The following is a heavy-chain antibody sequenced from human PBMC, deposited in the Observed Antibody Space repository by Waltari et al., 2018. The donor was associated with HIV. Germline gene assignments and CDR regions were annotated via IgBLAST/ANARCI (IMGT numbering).Heavy chain of an antibody. Sequence: QLQLQESGPGLVKPSETLSLTCTVSDGSIPASSRDYHWGWIRQPPGKELEWIGNIHYSGNTFYNPSLRSRVTISADKSKNQFSLKLRSVTAADTAVYFCMRHRGYFPPDYWGQGTLVTVSS. CDR3: MRHRGYFPPDY. V-gene: IGHV4-39*01. CDR2: IHYSGNT. D-gene: IGHD1-26*01. CDR1: DGSIPASSRDYH. J-gene: IGHJ4*02.